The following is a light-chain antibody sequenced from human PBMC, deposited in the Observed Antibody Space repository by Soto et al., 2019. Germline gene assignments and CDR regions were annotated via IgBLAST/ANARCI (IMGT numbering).Light chain of an antibody. Sequence: DIQMTQSPSSLSASVGDRVTITCRASQDISVYLAWYQQKPGKVPKLLIYSASTLQSGVPSRFSGSGSGTGFTLTISSLQPEDVATYCCQKFNTAPRSFGQGTRLEIK. CDR3: QKFNTAPRS. J-gene: IGKJ5*01. CDR1: QDISVY. CDR2: SAS. V-gene: IGKV1-27*01.